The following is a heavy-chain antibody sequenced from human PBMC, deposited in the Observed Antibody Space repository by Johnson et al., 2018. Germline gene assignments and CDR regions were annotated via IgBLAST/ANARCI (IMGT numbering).Heavy chain of an antibody. D-gene: IGHD3-16*02. CDR1: GGSINSYY. CDR2: VHYSGST. J-gene: IGHJ1*01. Sequence: QVQLQESGPGLLEPSETLSLTCTVSGGSINSYYWSWIRQSTGKGLEWSGYVHYSGSTNYNPPLKSRVTIPVGTSKDHFSLKVDSVTAADTAVYFCARGGGYPSEYFQHWGKGTLVTVSS. CDR3: ARGGGYPSEYFQH. V-gene: IGHV4-59*01.